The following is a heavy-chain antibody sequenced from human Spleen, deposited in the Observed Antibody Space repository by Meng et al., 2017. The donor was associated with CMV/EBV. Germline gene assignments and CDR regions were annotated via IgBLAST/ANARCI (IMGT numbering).Heavy chain of an antibody. CDR2: ISSSSSYI. J-gene: IGHJ6*02. CDR3: ARTGLSGSYYYYYGMDV. Sequence: GESLKISCAASGFTFSSYSMNWVRQAPGKGLEWVSSISSSSSYIYYADSVKGRFTISRDNAKNSLYLQMNSLRAEDTAVYYCARTGLSGSYYYYYGMDVWGQGTTVTVSS. CDR1: GFTFSSYS. V-gene: IGHV3-21*01. D-gene: IGHD1-26*01.